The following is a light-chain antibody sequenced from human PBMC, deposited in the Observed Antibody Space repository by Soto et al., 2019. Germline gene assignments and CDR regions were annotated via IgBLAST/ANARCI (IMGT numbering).Light chain of an antibody. CDR3: SSYTTSYTQV. CDR2: EVT. J-gene: IGLJ2*01. V-gene: IGLV2-14*01. CDR1: SSDVGGYNY. Sequence: QSALTQPASVSGSPGQPITISCTGTSSDVGGYNYVSWYQHHPGKVPKLMIYEVTNRPSGISNRFSGSKSGNTASLTISGLQAEDEADYYCSSYTTSYTQVFGGGTKLTVL.